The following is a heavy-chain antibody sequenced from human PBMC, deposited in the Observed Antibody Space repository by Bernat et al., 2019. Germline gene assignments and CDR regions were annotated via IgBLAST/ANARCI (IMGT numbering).Heavy chain of an antibody. Sequence: EVQLVQSGAEVKKPGESLRISCKGSGYSFTSYWISWVRQMPGNGLEWMGRIDPSDSYTNYSPSSQGHVPISPDSSISTAYLQWSSLKTSDTAMYYWARRDCGDYWGQGPLVTVSS. CDR1: GYSFTSYW. D-gene: IGHD2-21*02. CDR3: ARRDCGDY. CDR2: IDPSDSYT. V-gene: IGHV5-10-1*01. J-gene: IGHJ4*02.